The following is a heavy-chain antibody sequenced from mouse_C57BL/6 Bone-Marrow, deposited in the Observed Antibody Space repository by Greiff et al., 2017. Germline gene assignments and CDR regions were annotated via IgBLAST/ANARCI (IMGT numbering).Heavy chain of an antibody. CDR3: ARPYDSNYWYFDV. Sequence: QVQLQQPGAELVKPGASVKMSCKASGYTFTSYWITWVKQRPGQGLEWIGDIYPGSGSNNYNEKFKGKATLTVDTSSSTAYMQLSSLTSEDSAVYYCARPYDSNYWYFDVWGTGTTVTVSA. CDR1: GYTFTSYW. V-gene: IGHV1-55*01. CDR2: IYPGSGSN. D-gene: IGHD2-5*01. J-gene: IGHJ1*03.